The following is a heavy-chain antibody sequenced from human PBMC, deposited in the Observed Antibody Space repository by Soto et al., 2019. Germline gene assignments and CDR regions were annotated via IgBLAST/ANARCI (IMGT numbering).Heavy chain of an antibody. J-gene: IGHJ6*02. CDR1: GFIFSTYG. V-gene: IGHV3-33*06. Sequence: GGSLRLSCEASGFIFSTYGMHWVRQAPGKGLEWVAVIWYDGSNKYYADSVKGRFTISRDNSKNTLYLQMNSLRAEDTAVYYCAKDFSGADIVSYYPPPYSTSTDYYYYGMDVWGQGTTVTVSS. CDR2: IWYDGSNK. D-gene: IGHD2-15*01. CDR3: AKDFSGADIVSYYPPPYSTSTDYYYYGMDV.